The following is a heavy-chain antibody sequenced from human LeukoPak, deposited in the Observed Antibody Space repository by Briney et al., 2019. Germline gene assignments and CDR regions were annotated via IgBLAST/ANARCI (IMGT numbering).Heavy chain of an antibody. CDR3: ARSGSTGYSLDY. Sequence: ASVKVSCKASGYSFTGYFIHWVRQAPGQGLEWMGCIDPNSGDTKYAQKFQGRVSMPRDTSTRTAYMELSRLRSDDTAVYFCARSGSTGYSLDYWGQGTLVTVSS. J-gene: IGHJ4*02. CDR2: IDPNSGDT. V-gene: IGHV1-2*02. D-gene: IGHD3-22*01. CDR1: GYSFTGYF.